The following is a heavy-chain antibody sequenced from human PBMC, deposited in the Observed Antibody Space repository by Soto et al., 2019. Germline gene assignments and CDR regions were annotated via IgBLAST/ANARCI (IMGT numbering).Heavy chain of an antibody. J-gene: IGHJ6*02. D-gene: IGHD6-13*01. CDR1: GYTFTSFY. CDR2: INPSGGIT. Sequence: QMQLVQSGAEVKRPGASVRVSCKSSGYTFTSFYIHRVRQAPGQGLEWMGIINPSGGITNFAQRFQVRVTMTRDLSTNTHYMELSSMKSDDTAVYYCASSPAFSSSWYGIPADPSHGMDVWGQGTTVTVS. V-gene: IGHV1-46*01. CDR3: ASSPAFSSSWYGIPADPSHGMDV.